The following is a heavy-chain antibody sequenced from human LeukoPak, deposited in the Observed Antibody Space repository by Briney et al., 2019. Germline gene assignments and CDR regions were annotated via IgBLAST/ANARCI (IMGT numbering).Heavy chain of an antibody. D-gene: IGHD1-26*01. CDR1: GFTFSSYSM. CDR2: IYHSGST. V-gene: IGHV4-4*02. Sequence: GSLRLSCAASGFTFSSYSMNWVRQPPGKGLEWIGEIYHSGSTNYNPSLKSRVTISVDKSKNQFSLKLSSVTAADTAVYYCARASGSYHAFDIWGQGTMVTVSS. J-gene: IGHJ3*02. CDR3: ARASGSYHAFDI.